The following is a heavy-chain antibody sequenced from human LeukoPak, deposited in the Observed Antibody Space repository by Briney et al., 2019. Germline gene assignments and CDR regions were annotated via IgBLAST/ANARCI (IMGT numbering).Heavy chain of an antibody. CDR1: GFTFYDYA. CDR2: ISWNSGSI. D-gene: IGHD2-15*01. CDR3: TRVPGVAMGDFDY. J-gene: IGHJ4*02. Sequence: PGRYLSLSCAASGFTFYDYAMHWVRPAPGQGLEWVSGISWNSGSIGYADSVKGRFTISRDNAKNSLYLQMNSLRAEDTALYYCTRVPGVAMGDFDYWGQGTLVTVSS. V-gene: IGHV3-9*01.